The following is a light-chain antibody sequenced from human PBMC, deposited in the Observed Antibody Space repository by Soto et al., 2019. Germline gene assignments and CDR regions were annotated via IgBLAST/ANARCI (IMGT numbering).Light chain of an antibody. Sequence: EIVLTQSPGTLSLSPGERATLSCRASQSVSSSYLAWYQQKPGQAPRLLIYGASSRATGIAARFSGSGSGTDFTLTSSRLEPEDFAVYYCQQYGSSRWTFGQGTKVEIK. J-gene: IGKJ1*01. CDR3: QQYGSSRWT. CDR1: QSVSSSY. V-gene: IGKV3-20*01. CDR2: GAS.